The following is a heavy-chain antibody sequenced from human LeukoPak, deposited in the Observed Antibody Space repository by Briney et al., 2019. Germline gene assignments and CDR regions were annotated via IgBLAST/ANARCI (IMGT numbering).Heavy chain of an antibody. CDR1: GFTFSSFS. Sequence: PGRSLRLSCAASGFTFSSFSMNWVRQAPGKGLEWVSSISSSSSYIYYADSVKGRFTVSRDNAKNSLYLQMNSLRAEDTAVYYCARESYGDYLNWFDPWGQGTLVTVSS. V-gene: IGHV3-21*01. CDR2: ISSSSSYI. J-gene: IGHJ5*02. CDR3: ARESYGDYLNWFDP. D-gene: IGHD4-17*01.